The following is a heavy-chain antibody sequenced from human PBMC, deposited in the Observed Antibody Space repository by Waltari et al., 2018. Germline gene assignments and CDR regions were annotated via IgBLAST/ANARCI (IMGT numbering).Heavy chain of an antibody. Sequence: QVQLQESGPGLVKPSGTLSLTCAVSGGSISSSNWLSWVRQPPGKGLEGIWEIYHSGSPNYPPPLKSRVTIAVDKSKNQFSLKLSSVTAADTAVYYCARLASAVKPRNSGMDVWGQGTTVTVSS. CDR3: ARLASAVKPRNSGMDV. V-gene: IGHV4-4*02. J-gene: IGHJ6*02. CDR2: IYHSGSP. CDR1: GGSISSSNW. D-gene: IGHD6-13*01.